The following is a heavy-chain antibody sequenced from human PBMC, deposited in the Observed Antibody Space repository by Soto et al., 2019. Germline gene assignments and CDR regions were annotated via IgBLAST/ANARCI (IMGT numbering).Heavy chain of an antibody. V-gene: IGHV3-48*03. CDR1: GLTFSSYE. J-gene: IGHJ2*01. CDR3: ARDGRIRRPDWYFDL. CDR2: ISRSGSTI. D-gene: IGHD2-15*01. Sequence: EVQLVESGGGLVQPGGSLRLSCAASGLTFSSYEMNWVRQAPGKGLGGVSYISRSGSTIYYADSVKGRVTISRDNAKNSLYLQMNSLRAEDTAVYYCARDGRIRRPDWYFDLWGRGTLVTVSS.